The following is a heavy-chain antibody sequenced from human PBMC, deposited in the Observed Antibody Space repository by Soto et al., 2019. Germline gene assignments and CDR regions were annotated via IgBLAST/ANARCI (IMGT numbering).Heavy chain of an antibody. D-gene: IGHD1-1*01. CDR2: ISYDGSNK. CDR1: GFTFSSYA. CDR3: AGEIGVTTFYYYYGMHV. Sequence: QVQLVESGGGVVQPGRSLRLSCAASGFTFSSYAMHWVRQAPGKGLERVAVISYDGSNKYYAYSVKGRFTISRDNSENTLYLQMKSLRAEDTSVYYCAGEIGVTTFYYYYGMHVAGQGTTVNDSS. V-gene: IGHV3-30-3*01. J-gene: IGHJ6*02.